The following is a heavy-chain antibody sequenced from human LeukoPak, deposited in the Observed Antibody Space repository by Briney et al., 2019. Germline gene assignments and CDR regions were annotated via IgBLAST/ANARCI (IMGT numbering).Heavy chain of an antibody. CDR3: ATSYCGGDCYPYYFDY. CDR1: GFTVSSNY. CDR2: IYSGGST. D-gene: IGHD2-21*02. J-gene: IGHJ4*02. Sequence: GGSLRLSCAASGFTVSSNYMSWVRQAPGKGLEWVSVIYSGGSTYYADSVKGRFTISRDNSKNTLYLQMNSLRAEDTAVYYCATSYCGGDCYPYYFDYRGQGTLVTVSS. V-gene: IGHV3-53*01.